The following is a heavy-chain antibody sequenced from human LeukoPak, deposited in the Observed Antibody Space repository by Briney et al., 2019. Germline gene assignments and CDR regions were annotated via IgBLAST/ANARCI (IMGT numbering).Heavy chain of an antibody. Sequence: SETLSLTCTVSGGSISSNSYYWGWIRQPPGKGLEWIGSIYYSGSTYYNPSLKSRVTISVDTSKNQFSLKLSSVTAADTAVYYCARALSYYDYVWGSYRPNYFDYWGQGTLVTVSS. CDR2: IYYSGST. CDR3: ARALSYYDYVWGSYRPNYFDY. V-gene: IGHV4-39*07. CDR1: GGSISSNSYY. D-gene: IGHD3-16*02. J-gene: IGHJ4*02.